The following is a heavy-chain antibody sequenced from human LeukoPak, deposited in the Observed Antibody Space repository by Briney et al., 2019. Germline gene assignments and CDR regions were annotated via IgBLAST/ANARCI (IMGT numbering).Heavy chain of an antibody. V-gene: IGHV4-31*03. CDR2: IYYSGST. CDR1: GGSISSGGYY. J-gene: IGHJ4*02. Sequence: SQTLSLTCTVSGGSISSGGYYWSWIRQHPGKGLEWIGYIYYSGSTYYNPSLKSRVTISVDTSKNQFSLKLSSVTAADTAVYYCARAPPTYYYDSGGYSPFDYWGQGTLVTVSS. CDR3: ARAPPTYYYDSGGYSPFDY. D-gene: IGHD3-22*01.